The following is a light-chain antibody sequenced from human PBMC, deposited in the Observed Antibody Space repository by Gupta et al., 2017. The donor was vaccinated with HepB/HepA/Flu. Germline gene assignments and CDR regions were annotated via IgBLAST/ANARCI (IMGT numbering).Light chain of an antibody. J-gene: IGKJ4*01. CDR3: QHRSNCPLT. CDR2: GAS. V-gene: IGKV3-11*01. CDR1: QSVSSS. Sequence: EIVLTHSPATLSLSPGERATLSCRASQSVSSSLAWYQQKPGQAPRLLIYGASNRDTGISPRFSGSGSGTEFTLTISSLEPEDFAVYYCQHRSNCPLTFGGGTKVDIK.